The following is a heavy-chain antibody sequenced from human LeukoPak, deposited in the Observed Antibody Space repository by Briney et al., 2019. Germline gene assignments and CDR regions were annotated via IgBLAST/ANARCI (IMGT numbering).Heavy chain of an antibody. CDR3: ARDRRDPYGDFNWFDP. V-gene: IGHV4-31*03. CDR1: GGSISSGGYY. D-gene: IGHD4-17*01. CDR2: IYYSGST. J-gene: IGHJ5*02. Sequence: SETLFLTCTVSGGSISSGGYYWSWIRQHPGKGLEWIGYIYYSGSTYYNPSLKSRVTISVDTSKNQFSLKLSSVTAADTAVYYCARDRRDPYGDFNWFDPWGQGTLVTVSS.